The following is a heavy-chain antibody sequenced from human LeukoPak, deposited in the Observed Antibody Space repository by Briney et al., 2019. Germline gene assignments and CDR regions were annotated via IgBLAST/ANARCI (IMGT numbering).Heavy chain of an antibody. CDR3: ARGPLLWFGEAYYYGMDV. Sequence: GRSLRLSCAASGFTFSSYAMHWVRQAPGKGLEWVAVISYDGSNKYYADSVKGRSTISRDNSKNTLYLQMNSLRAEDTAVYYCARGPLLWFGEAYYYGMDVWGQGTTVTVSS. CDR1: GFTFSSYA. J-gene: IGHJ6*02. CDR2: ISYDGSNK. D-gene: IGHD3-10*01. V-gene: IGHV3-30*04.